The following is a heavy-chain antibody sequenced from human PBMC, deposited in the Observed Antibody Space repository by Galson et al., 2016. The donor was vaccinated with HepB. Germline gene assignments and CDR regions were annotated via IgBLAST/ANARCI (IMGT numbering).Heavy chain of an antibody. CDR3: ARGIGRIDY. J-gene: IGHJ4*02. CDR2: IDTTGDT. D-gene: IGHD2/OR15-2a*01. V-gene: IGHV3-13*01. Sequence: SLRLSCAASGFTFSSYDMHWVRQGTGKGLEWVSVIDTTGDTHYSDSVKGRFIISREDVKNSLYLQMNSLRAGDTAVYYCARGIGRIDYWGQGIRVTVSS. CDR1: GFTFSSYD.